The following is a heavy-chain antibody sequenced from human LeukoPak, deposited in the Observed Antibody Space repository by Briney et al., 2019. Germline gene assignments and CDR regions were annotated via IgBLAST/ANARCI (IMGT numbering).Heavy chain of an antibody. J-gene: IGHJ4*02. Sequence: PGGSLRLSCVVSGFTLPYGMSWVRQAPGKGLEWVSYVSATGYTTSYADSVKGRFTISRDNAKNTVFLQMDSLRADDTAVYYCAKGAVGKTENSGYPPHFDYWGQGTLVTVSS. CDR1: GFTLPYG. V-gene: IGHV3-23*01. CDR3: AKGAVGKTENSGYPPHFDY. CDR2: VSATGYTT. D-gene: IGHD5-12*01.